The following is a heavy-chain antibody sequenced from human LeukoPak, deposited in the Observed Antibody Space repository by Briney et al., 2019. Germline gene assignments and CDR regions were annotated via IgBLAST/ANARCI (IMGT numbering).Heavy chain of an antibody. J-gene: IGHJ4*02. V-gene: IGHV4-59*12. CDR3: ARSGILTPGDY. CDR2: IYYSGST. CDR1: GGSIRSYF. D-gene: IGHD3-9*01. Sequence: PSETLSLTCTVSGGSIRSYFWNWIRQPPGKGLEWIGYIYYSGSTNYNPSLKSRVTISVDTSKNQFSLKLSSVTAADTAVYYCARSGILTPGDYWGQGTLVTVSS.